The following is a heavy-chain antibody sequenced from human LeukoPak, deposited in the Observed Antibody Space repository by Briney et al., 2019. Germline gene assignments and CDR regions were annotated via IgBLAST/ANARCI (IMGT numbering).Heavy chain of an antibody. CDR3: AKSAIYGSGSFYYMDV. Sequence: PGGSLRLSCAASGFTFSSYGMHWVRQAPGKGLEWVAFMRYDGSNKYYADSVKGRFTISRDNSKNTQYLQMNSLRAEDTAVYYCAKSAIYGSGSFYYMDVWGKGTTVTVSS. D-gene: IGHD3-10*01. V-gene: IGHV3-30*02. CDR2: MRYDGSNK. CDR1: GFTFSSYG. J-gene: IGHJ6*03.